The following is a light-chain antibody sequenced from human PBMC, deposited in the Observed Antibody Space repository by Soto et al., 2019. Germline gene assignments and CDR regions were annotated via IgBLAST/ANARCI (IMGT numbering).Light chain of an antibody. V-gene: IGLV1-47*02. J-gene: IGLJ3*02. CDR2: SNH. Sequence: QSVLTQPPSASGTPGQRVTISCSGSSSNIGSNYVYWYQQLPGTAPKLLIYSNHQRPSGVPDRFSGSKSGTSASLAISGLRSEDEADYYCAAWDDSLSGPGVFGGGTKLTVL. CDR3: AAWDDSLSGPGV. CDR1: SSNIGSNY.